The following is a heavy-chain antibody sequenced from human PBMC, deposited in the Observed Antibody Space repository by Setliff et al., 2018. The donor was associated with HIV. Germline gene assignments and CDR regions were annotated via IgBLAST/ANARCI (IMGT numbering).Heavy chain of an antibody. CDR1: GSSISSNYY. CDR3: ARIGSGWSVGWFDP. Sequence: SETLSLTCTVSGSSISSNYYWAWIRQAPGQGLEWIGCIDASANTYYIPSLKSRATISIDPSKNQPSLKLRSVTSADTAVYYCARIGSGWSVGWFDPWGQGTLVTVSS. D-gene: IGHD6-13*01. J-gene: IGHJ5*02. V-gene: IGHV4-38-2*02. CDR2: IDASANT.